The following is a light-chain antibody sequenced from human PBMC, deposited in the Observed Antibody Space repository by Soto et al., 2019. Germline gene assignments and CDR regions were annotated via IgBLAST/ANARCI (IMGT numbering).Light chain of an antibody. CDR2: GAY. CDR3: QQRNYWPRT. Sequence: EKVMTQSPATLSVSPGERVTLSCRASQSVVTNLAWYQQKPGQAPRLLISGAYTRATGIPDRFIGSGSGTEFTLTITSLQSEDFAVYYCQQRNYWPRTFGQGTKVEIK. J-gene: IGKJ1*01. CDR1: QSVVTN. V-gene: IGKV3-15*01.